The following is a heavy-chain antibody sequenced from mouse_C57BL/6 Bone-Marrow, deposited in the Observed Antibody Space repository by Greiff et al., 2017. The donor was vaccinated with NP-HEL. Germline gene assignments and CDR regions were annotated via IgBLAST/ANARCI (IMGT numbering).Heavy chain of an antibody. CDR2: IYPGDGDT. V-gene: IGHV1-80*01. CDR3: ARGAY. CDR1: GYEFSNYW. J-gene: IGHJ3*01. Sequence: QVQLQQSGAELVKPGASVKISCKASGYEFSNYWMNWVKQRPGKGLEWIGQIYPGDGDTNYNGKFKDKATLTAGTSSSTAYMQLSRLASEDSAVYFCARGAYWGQGTLVTVSA.